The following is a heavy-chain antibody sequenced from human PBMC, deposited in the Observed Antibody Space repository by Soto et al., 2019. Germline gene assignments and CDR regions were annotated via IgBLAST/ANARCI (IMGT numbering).Heavy chain of an antibody. Sequence: EVQLVESGGGLIQPGGSLRLSCAASGFTFSSNDMNWVRQAPGKGLEWVSLIYSGGSTYYADSVKGRFTISRDNSKNTLSLQMSSLSAEGTAVYYCATRPLLPGAPWGQGTMVTVSS. V-gene: IGHV3-53*01. CDR2: IYSGGST. J-gene: IGHJ3*01. D-gene: IGHD3-22*01. CDR1: GFTFSSND. CDR3: ATRPLLPGAP.